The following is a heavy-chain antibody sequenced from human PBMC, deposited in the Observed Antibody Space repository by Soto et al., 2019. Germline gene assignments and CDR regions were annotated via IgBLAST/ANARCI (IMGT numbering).Heavy chain of an antibody. Sequence: QVQLVESGGGLVKPGGSLRLSCAASGFTFSDYYMSWLRQAPGKGLEWVSYISSGGSTIYYADSVQGRFTISRDNAKNSLSLHMTSLRAEDTAVYYCASARARSSPLGPLDYWGQGTLVTVCS. CDR3: ASARARSSPLGPLDY. CDR1: GFTFSDYY. V-gene: IGHV3-11*01. CDR2: ISSGGSTI. J-gene: IGHJ4*02.